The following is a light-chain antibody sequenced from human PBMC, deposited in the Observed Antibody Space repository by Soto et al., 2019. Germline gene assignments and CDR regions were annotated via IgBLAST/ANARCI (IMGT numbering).Light chain of an antibody. Sequence: QSVLTQPPSVSAAQGQKFTISCSGTSPTIGNNYVSWYQQLPGTAPKLLIYDNNKRPSGIPDRFSGSKSGTSATLGITGLQTGDEADYYCGTWDSSLSAYVFGTGTKLTVL. V-gene: IGLV1-51*01. CDR3: GTWDSSLSAYV. CDR2: DNN. CDR1: SPTIGNNY. J-gene: IGLJ1*01.